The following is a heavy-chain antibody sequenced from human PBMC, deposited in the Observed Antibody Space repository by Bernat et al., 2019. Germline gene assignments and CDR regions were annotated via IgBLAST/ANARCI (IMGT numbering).Heavy chain of an antibody. Sequence: QLQLQESGPGLVKPSETLSLTCTVSGGSISSSSYYWGWIRQPPGKGLEWIGSIYYSGSTYYNPSLKGRVTISVDTSKNQFSLKLSSVTAADTAVYYCARHRPYNWNPGYVYYFDSWGQGTLVTVSS. CDR1: GGSISSSSYY. CDR2: IYYSGST. V-gene: IGHV4-39*01. CDR3: ARHRPYNWNPGYVYYFDS. D-gene: IGHD1-20*01. J-gene: IGHJ4*02.